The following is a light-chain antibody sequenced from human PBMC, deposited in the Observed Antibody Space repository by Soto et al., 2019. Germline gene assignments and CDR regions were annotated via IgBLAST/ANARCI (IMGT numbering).Light chain of an antibody. Sequence: EILMAQSPATLSVSPGARGTLSCRASQSVSSNLAWYQQKPGQAPRLLISGVYSRAAGIPDRFSGSGSGTDFTLTISRLEPEDFAVYYCQQYDTSPRTFGQGTKVDI. CDR1: QSVSSN. V-gene: IGKV3D-15*01. CDR3: QQYDTSPRT. CDR2: GVY. J-gene: IGKJ1*01.